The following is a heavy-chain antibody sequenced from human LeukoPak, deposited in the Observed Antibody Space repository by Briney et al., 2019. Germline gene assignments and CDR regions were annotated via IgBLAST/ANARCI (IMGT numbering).Heavy chain of an antibody. J-gene: IGHJ6*03. CDR2: IIPIFGTA. D-gene: IGHD1-14*01. CDR3: AVATRDYYYYMDV. Sequence: SVKVSCKASGYIFTNYYMHWVRQAPGQGLEWMGGIIPIFGTANYAQKFQGRVTITTDEYTSTAYMELSSLRSEDTAVYYCAVATRDYYYYMDVWGKGTTVTVSS. V-gene: IGHV1-69*05. CDR1: GYIFTNYY.